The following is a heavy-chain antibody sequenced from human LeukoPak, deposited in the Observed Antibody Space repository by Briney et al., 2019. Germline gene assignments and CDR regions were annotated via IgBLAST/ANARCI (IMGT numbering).Heavy chain of an antibody. Sequence: PSETLSLTCTVSGGSISSSSYYWGWIRQPPGMGLEWIGSIYYSGSTYYNPSLKSRVTISVDTSKNQFSLKLSSVTAADTAVYYCARQNYDSSGYYNWGQGTLVTVFS. D-gene: IGHD3-22*01. CDR1: GGSISSSSYY. J-gene: IGHJ4*02. CDR3: ARQNYDSSGYYN. V-gene: IGHV4-39*01. CDR2: IYYSGST.